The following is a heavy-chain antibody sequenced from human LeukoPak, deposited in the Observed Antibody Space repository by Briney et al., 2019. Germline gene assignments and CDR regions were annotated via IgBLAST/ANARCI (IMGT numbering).Heavy chain of an antibody. CDR1: GYSIRSGYH. CDR2: MYYNGDT. Sequence: SETLSLTCSVSGYSIRSGYHWAWIRQPPGKGLEWIGTMYYNGDTYYNPSVESRVTISVDTSKNQFSLKLASVTAADTAVYYCARLSGYYYDLPGWFDSWGQGTLVTVSS. V-gene: IGHV4-38-2*02. D-gene: IGHD3-22*01. J-gene: IGHJ5*01. CDR3: ARLSGYYYDLPGWFDS.